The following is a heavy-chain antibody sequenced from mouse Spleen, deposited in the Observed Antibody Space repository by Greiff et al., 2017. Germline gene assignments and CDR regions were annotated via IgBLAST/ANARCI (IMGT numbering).Heavy chain of an antibody. V-gene: IGHV1-54*01. CDR1: GYAFTNYL. Sequence: QVQLQQSGAELVRPGTSVKVSCKATGYAFTNYLIEWVKQRPGHGLEWIGVINPGSGGTNYNEKFKGKATLTADKSSSTAYMQLSSLTSDNSAVYFCARSPFPSYYGNSYFDDWGQGTTLTVSS. D-gene: IGHD2-10*01. CDR2: INPGSGGT. J-gene: IGHJ2*01. CDR3: ARSPFPSYYGNSYFDD.